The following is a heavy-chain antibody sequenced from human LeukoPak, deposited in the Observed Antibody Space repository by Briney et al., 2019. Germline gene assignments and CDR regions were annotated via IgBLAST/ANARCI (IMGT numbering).Heavy chain of an antibody. CDR2: IKPDGTTK. Sequence: PGGSLRLSCAASGFIFSSDDMHWVRQAPGKGLEWVANIKPDGTTKFYVDSVKGRFTISRDNALNSLYLQMNSLRAEDTAIYYCARSIPYGTTWYGRSDYWGQGTLVTVSS. V-gene: IGHV3-7*03. D-gene: IGHD6-13*01. J-gene: IGHJ4*02. CDR1: GFIFSSDD. CDR3: ARSIPYGTTWYGRSDY.